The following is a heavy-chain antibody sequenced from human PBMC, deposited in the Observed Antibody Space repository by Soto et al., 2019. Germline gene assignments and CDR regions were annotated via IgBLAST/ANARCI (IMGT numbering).Heavy chain of an antibody. V-gene: IGHV4-31*03. CDR1: GGSISSGGYY. CDR3: ARDRDTMVRGVIMGWFDP. J-gene: IGHJ5*02. CDR2: IYYSGST. D-gene: IGHD3-10*01. Sequence: QVQLQESGPGLVKPSQTLSLTCTVSGGSISSGGYYWSWIRQHPGKGLEWIGYIYYSGSTYYNPSLKSRVTMSVDTSKNQFSLKLSSVTAADTAVYYCARDRDTMVRGVIMGWFDPWGQGTLVTVSS.